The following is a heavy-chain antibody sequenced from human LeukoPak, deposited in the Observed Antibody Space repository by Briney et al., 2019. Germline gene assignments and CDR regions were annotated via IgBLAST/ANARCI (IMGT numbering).Heavy chain of an antibody. Sequence: SVKVSCKASGGTFTSYAISWVRQAPGQGLEWMGGIIPILGTSNYAQKFQGRVTITADKSTSTAYMELSSLRSEDTAVYYCARGGYYDSSGYYDWGQGTLVTVSS. CDR3: ARGGYYDSSGYYD. V-gene: IGHV1-69*10. CDR2: IIPILGTS. J-gene: IGHJ4*02. D-gene: IGHD3-22*01. CDR1: GGTFTSYA.